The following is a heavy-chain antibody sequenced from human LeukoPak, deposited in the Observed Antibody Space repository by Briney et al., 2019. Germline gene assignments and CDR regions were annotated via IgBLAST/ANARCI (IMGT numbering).Heavy chain of an antibody. CDR1: GFTFSSYA. V-gene: IGHV3-23*01. CDR3: AKFASQFGVTIFGVVSFFDY. Sequence: PGGSLRLSCAASGFTFSSYAMSWVRQAPGKGLEWVSAISGSGGSTYYADSVKGRFTISRDNSKNTLYLQMNSLRAEDTAVYYCAKFASQFGVTIFGVVSFFDYWGQGTLVTVSS. D-gene: IGHD3-3*01. J-gene: IGHJ4*02. CDR2: ISGSGGST.